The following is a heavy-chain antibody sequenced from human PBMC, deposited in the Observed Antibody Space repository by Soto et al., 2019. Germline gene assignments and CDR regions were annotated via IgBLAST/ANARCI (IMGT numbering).Heavy chain of an antibody. V-gene: IGHV2-5*02. D-gene: IGHD2-15*01. J-gene: IGHJ6*02. CDR2: IYWDADK. CDR3: AHSFIYTPLGGPFYYYGMDV. Sequence: QITLEESGPPLVKPTQTLTLTCTFSGFSLSTRGVGVGWIRQPPGKALEWLALIYWDADKRYRPSLRSRLTITKETSKNRVVLTMTNMDPVDTATYYCAHSFIYTPLGGPFYYYGMDVWGQGTTFTVSS. CDR1: GFSLSTRGVG.